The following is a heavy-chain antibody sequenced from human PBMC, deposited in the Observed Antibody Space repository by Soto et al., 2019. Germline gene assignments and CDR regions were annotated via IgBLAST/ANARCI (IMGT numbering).Heavy chain of an antibody. J-gene: IGHJ6*02. CDR3: AMVDNYVTPTPQDV. CDR1: GYIFVNYG. D-gene: IGHD3-16*01. CDR2: ISPYSGNT. Sequence: QVQLVQSGDEVRKPGSSVKVSCKASGYIFVNYGIAWVRQAPGQGLEWMGWISPYSGNTHYARKVQGRLTMTTDTSTNTAYMDLGSLTSDDTAVYYCAMVDNYVTPTPQDVWGQGTTVTVSS. V-gene: IGHV1-18*01.